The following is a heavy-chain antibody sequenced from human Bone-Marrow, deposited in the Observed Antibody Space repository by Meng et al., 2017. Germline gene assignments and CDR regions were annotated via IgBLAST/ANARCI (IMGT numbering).Heavy chain of an antibody. J-gene: IGHJ3*02. CDR1: GFTFSSYS. V-gene: IGHV3-21*01. CDR3: ARFFESSGYADALDI. Sequence: GESLKISCAASGFTFSSYSMNWVRQAPGKGLEWVSSISSSSSYIYYADSVKGRFTISRDNSNNTLYLQMTSLRPEDTAVYFCARFFESSGYADALDIWGQGTLVTVSS. CDR2: ISSSSSYI. D-gene: IGHD3-22*01.